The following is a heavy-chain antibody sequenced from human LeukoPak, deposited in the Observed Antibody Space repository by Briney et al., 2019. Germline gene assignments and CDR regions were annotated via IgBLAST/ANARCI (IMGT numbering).Heavy chain of an antibody. J-gene: IGHJ4*02. V-gene: IGHV3-23*01. CDR3: AKESQWVSLYYFDY. D-gene: IGHD3-16*02. Sequence: GGSLRLSCAASGFIFSSYAMSWVRQAPGKGLEWVSGISGSGASTYYADSVKGRFTISRDNSKNTLYLQMNSLRAEDTAVYYCAKESQWVSLYYFDYWGQGTLVTVSS. CDR1: GFIFSSYA. CDR2: ISGSGAST.